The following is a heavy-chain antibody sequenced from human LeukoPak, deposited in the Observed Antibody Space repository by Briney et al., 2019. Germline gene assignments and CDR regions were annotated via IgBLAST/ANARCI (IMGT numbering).Heavy chain of an antibody. V-gene: IGHV4-59*08. CDR2: IYYTGNT. J-gene: IGHJ4*02. CDR1: GGSISGYY. Sequence: SETLSLTCSVSGGSISGYYWSWIRQPPGRRLEWIGYIYYTGNTTYNPSLKSGVTISIDRCKNLFSLKLTSVTVADTAVYFCARHPGASFDSWGQGNLVTVSS. CDR3: ARHPGASFDS.